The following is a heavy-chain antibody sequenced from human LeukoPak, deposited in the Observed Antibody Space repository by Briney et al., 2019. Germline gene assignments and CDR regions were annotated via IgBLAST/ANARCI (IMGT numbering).Heavy chain of an antibody. CDR2: ISTYSANT. D-gene: IGHD6-13*01. V-gene: IGHV1-18*01. CDR3: ARVISSSWYHHDH. Sequence: ASVRVSCKTSGYTFTTDGISWVRQAPGQGLEWMGWISTYSANTNYAQKFQGRVAMTTDTSTSTAYMELRSLRFDDTAFYYCARVISSSWYHHDHWGQGTLVTVSS. CDR1: GYTFTTDG. J-gene: IGHJ4*02.